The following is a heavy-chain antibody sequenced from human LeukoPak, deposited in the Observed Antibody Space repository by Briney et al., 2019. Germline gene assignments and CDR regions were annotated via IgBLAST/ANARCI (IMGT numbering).Heavy chain of an antibody. J-gene: IGHJ4*02. CDR2: IYTSGST. CDR1: GGSISSYY. V-gene: IGHV4-4*07. CDR3: ARVTFRWLQSMYYFDY. Sequence: SETLSLTCTVSGGSISSYYWSWIRQPAGKGLEWIGRIYTSGSTNYNASLKSRVSMSVDTSKNQFSLKLSSVTAADTAVFYCARVTFRWLQSMYYFDYWGQGTLVTVSS. D-gene: IGHD5-24*01.